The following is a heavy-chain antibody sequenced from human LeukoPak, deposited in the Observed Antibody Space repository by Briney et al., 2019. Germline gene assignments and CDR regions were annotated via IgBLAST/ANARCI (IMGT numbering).Heavy chain of an antibody. D-gene: IGHD3-16*01. CDR3: ARQGSVLKPYDF. V-gene: IGHV4-59*08. J-gene: IGHJ4*02. CDR2: IYYTGSTNI. Sequence: SETLSLTCTVSGGSINAYYWSWIRQPPGKGLEWIGYIYYTGSTNINYNPSLESRVTMSIDTSRNQFSLNLTSVTAADTAIYYCARQGSVLKPYDFWGQGALVTVSS. CDR1: GGSINAYY.